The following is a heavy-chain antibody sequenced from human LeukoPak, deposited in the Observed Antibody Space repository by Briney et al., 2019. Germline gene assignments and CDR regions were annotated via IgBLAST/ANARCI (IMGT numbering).Heavy chain of an antibody. J-gene: IGHJ4*02. CDR2: VYYSGST. CDR3: ASQYYDILTGRIGAFDF. Sequence: PSETLSLTCTVSGGSISSYYWTWIRQPPGKGLEWIGYVYYSGSTKYNPSLNSRVIISLDTSKNQFSLKLSSVTAADTAVYYCASQYYDILTGRIGAFDFWGQGTLVTVSS. CDR1: GGSISSYY. D-gene: IGHD3-9*01. V-gene: IGHV4-59*01.